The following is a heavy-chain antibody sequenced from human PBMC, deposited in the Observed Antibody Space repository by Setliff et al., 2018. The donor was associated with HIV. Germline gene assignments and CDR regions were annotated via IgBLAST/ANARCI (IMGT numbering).Heavy chain of an antibody. CDR1: GGSISSYY. Sequence: SETLSLTCTVSGGSISSYYWSWIRQPPGKGLECIGYVYYSGGTTNYNPSLKSRVTISMDTSKNQFSLKLNSVTATDTAIYYCARQSGPYGPSVPPDYWGQGTLVTAPQ. V-gene: IGHV4-59*08. J-gene: IGHJ4*02. CDR2: VYYSGGTT. CDR3: ARQSGPYGPSVPPDY. D-gene: IGHD3-10*01.